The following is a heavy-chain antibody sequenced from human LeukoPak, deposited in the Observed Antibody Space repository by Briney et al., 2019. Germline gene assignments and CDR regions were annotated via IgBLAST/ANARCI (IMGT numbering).Heavy chain of an antibody. Sequence: PGGSLRLSCAASGFTFSSYSMNWVRQAPGKGLEWVSSISSSSSYIYYADSVKGRFTISRDNAKNSVYLQMDSLRVEDTAVYYCAREEVTLQEDYYYGMDVWGQGTTVSVSS. CDR2: ISSSSSYI. CDR3: AREEVTLQEDYYYGMDV. CDR1: GFTFSSYS. D-gene: IGHD4-23*01. V-gene: IGHV3-21*01. J-gene: IGHJ6*02.